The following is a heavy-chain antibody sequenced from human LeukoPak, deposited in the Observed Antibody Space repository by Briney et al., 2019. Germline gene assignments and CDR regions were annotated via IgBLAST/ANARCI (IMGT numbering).Heavy chain of an antibody. CDR1: GFTFSSYW. D-gene: IGHD3-22*01. Sequence: GGSLRLSCVGSGFTFSSYWMHWVLQAPGKGLVWVSRINSEGSTTGYADSVKGRFTISRDNAKNTLYLQMTSLRAEDTAVYFCARPLRSDYYYSFDPWGQGTLVTVSS. CDR2: INSEGSTT. J-gene: IGHJ5*02. CDR3: ARPLRSDYYYSFDP. V-gene: IGHV3-74*01.